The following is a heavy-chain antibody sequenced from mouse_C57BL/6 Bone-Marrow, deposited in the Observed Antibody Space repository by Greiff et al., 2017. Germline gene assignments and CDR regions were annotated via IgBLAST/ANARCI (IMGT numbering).Heavy chain of an antibody. Sequence: DVQLVESGGGLVQPGGSLKLSCAASGFTFSDYYMYWVRQTPEKRLEWVAYISNGGGSTYYPDTVKGRFTISRDNAKNTLYLQMSRLKSEDTAMYYCARREAYYSNYEYAMDYWGKGTSVTVSS. CDR2: ISNGGGST. CDR3: ARREAYYSNYEYAMDY. D-gene: IGHD2-5*01. J-gene: IGHJ4*01. CDR1: GFTFSDYY. V-gene: IGHV5-12*01.